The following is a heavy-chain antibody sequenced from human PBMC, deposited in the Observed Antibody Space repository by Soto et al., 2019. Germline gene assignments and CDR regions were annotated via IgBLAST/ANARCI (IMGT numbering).Heavy chain of an antibody. Sequence: GGSLRLSCAASGFTFSSYWMHWFLQAPGKGLVWFSRINSDGSSTSYADSVKGRFTISRDNAKNTLYLQMNSLRAEDTAVYYCARDGVTVTTTAPNYYYYYMDVWGKGTTVTVSS. CDR2: INSDGSST. V-gene: IGHV3-74*01. J-gene: IGHJ6*03. CDR1: GFTFSSYW. D-gene: IGHD4-17*01. CDR3: ARDGVTVTTTAPNYYYYYMDV.